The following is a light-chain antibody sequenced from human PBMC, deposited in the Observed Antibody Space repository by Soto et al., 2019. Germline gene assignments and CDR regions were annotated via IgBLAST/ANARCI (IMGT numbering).Light chain of an antibody. CDR3: QQVGNSPRT. J-gene: IGKJ2*01. CDR2: GAS. V-gene: IGKV3-20*01. Sequence: EIVLTQSPGTLSLSPGERASLSCRASQSVSNSYLAWYQQKPGQAPRLLIYGASSRATGIPDRFSGSGSGTDFTLTISRLEPEDLAVYYCQQVGNSPRTFGQGTKLVIK. CDR1: QSVSNSY.